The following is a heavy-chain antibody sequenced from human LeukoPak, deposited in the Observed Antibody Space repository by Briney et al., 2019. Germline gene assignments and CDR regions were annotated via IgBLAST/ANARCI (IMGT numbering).Heavy chain of an antibody. V-gene: IGHV4-59*01. CDR2: IYYSGST. CDR1: GGSISSYH. Sequence: PSETLSLTCTVSGGSISSYHWSWIRQPPGKGLEWIGYIYYSGSTNYNPSLKSRVTISVDTSKNQFSLKLSSVTAADTAVYYCAINYEVGDYYYMDVWGKGTTVTVSS. J-gene: IGHJ6*03. D-gene: IGHD1-7*01. CDR3: AINYEVGDYYYMDV.